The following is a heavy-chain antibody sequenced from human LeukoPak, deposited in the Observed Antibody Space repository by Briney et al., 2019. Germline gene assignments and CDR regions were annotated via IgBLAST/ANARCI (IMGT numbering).Heavy chain of an antibody. CDR1: GYTFTSYG. CDR2: IIPSLDVA. V-gene: IGHV1-69*04. D-gene: IGHD2-15*01. J-gene: IGHJ4*02. Sequence: GASVKVSCKASGYTFTSYGISWVRQAPGQGLEWIGRIIPSLDVANYAQKFQGRVTLSADRDTATTYMEVTSLGSEDTAMYYCARDHCSPGTCLGGHWGQGTLVTASS. CDR3: ARDHCSPGTCLGGH.